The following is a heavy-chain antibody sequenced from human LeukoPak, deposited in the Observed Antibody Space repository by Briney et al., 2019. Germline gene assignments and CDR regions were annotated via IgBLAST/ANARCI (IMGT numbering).Heavy chain of an antibody. V-gene: IGHV1-2*02. CDR2: INPNSGGT. CDR1: GYTFTGYY. Sequence: ASVKVSCKASGYTFTGYYMHWVRQAPGQGLEWMGWINPNSGGTNYAQKFQGRVTMTRDTSISTAYMELSRLRSDDTAVYYCARDLYGSGSLDYWGQGNLVTVSS. CDR3: ARDLYGSGSLDY. D-gene: IGHD3-10*01. J-gene: IGHJ4*02.